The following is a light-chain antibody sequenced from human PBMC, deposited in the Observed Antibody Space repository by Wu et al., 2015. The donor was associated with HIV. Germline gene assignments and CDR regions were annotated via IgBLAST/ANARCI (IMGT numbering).Light chain of an antibody. CDR1: QSIGTW. CDR3: QQYDTFSRM. Sequence: DIQMTQSPSTLSASVGDRVTITCRASQSIGTWLAWYQQKPGKAPKLLIYRASSLESGVPSRFSGSGSGTDFTLTINSLQPDDFATYYCQQYDTFSRMFGQGTKV. CDR2: RAS. V-gene: IGKV1-5*03. J-gene: IGKJ1*01.